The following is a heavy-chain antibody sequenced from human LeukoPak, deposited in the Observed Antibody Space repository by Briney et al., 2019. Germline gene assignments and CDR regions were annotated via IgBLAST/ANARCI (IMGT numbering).Heavy chain of an antibody. V-gene: IGHV4-59*01. CDR1: GGSISNYY. CDR2: IYYSGTT. CDR3: ARVGGSYLGSYYYYYMDV. D-gene: IGHD1-26*01. J-gene: IGHJ6*03. Sequence: PSETLSLTCTVSGGSISNYYWNWIRQPPGKGLEWIGYIYYSGTTNYNPSLKSRASMSVDTSKNQFSLKLSSVTAADTAVYYCARVGGSYLGSYYYYYMDVWGKGTTVTVSS.